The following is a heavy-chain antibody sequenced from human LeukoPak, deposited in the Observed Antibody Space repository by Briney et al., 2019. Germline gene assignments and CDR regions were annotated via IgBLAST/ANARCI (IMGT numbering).Heavy chain of an antibody. CDR2: INQGGSDK. CDR1: GFTFSGHW. V-gene: IGHV3-7*01. J-gene: IGHJ4*02. D-gene: IGHD1-14*01. Sequence: GGSLTLSCPASGFTFSGHWMSWVRQAPGKGLEGVANINQGGSDKYYVDSVKGRFTISRDNANNLLYLQMNSLRGEDTAVYYCTRDRSRAEDDWGQGTLVTVSS. CDR3: TRDRSRAEDD.